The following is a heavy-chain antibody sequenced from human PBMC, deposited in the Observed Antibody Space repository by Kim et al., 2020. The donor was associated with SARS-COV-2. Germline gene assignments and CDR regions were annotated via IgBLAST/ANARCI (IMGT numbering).Heavy chain of an antibody. V-gene: IGHV5-51*01. D-gene: IGHD6-19*01. CDR2: IYPGDSDT. J-gene: IGHJ5*02. CDR3: VRSGSAWSSEGWFDP. CDR1: GDSFNSYW. Sequence: GESLKISCKGSGDSFNSYWIGWVRQMPGKGLEWMGVIYPGDSDTRYSPFFQGQVTMSADKSSSTAFLEFIRLKASDTAMSYCVRSGSAWSSEGWFDPRGQGTLVTVSS.